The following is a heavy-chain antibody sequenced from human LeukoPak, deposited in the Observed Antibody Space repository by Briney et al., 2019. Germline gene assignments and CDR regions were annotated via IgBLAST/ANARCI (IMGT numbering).Heavy chain of an antibody. V-gene: IGHV3-33*08. D-gene: IGHD3-22*01. CDR3: ARDYYYDSSGYWDYYFDY. J-gene: IGHJ4*02. CDR1: GFSFGDFY. CDR2: IWYDGSNK. Sequence: PGGSLRLSCAASGFSFGDFYMTWIRQAPGKGLEWVAVIWYDGSNKYYADSVKGRFTISRDNSKNTLYLEMNSLRAEDTAVYYCARDYYYDSSGYWDYYFDYWGQGTLVSVSS.